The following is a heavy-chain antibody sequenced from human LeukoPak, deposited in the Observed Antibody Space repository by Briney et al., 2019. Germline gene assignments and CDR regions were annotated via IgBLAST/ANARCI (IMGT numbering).Heavy chain of an antibody. CDR3: ASSGSLDY. CDR2: IKQDGSEK. J-gene: IGHJ4*02. Sequence: GGSLRLSCAASGLTFSSYWMSWVRQAPGKGLEWVANIKQDGSEKYYVDSVKGRLTISRDNAKNSLYLQMNSLRAEDTAVYYCASSGSLDYWGQGTLVTVSS. D-gene: IGHD3-10*01. CDR1: GLTFSSYW. V-gene: IGHV3-7*03.